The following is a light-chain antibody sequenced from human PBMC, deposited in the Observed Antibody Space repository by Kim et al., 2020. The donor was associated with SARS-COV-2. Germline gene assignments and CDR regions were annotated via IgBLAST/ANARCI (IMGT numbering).Light chain of an antibody. CDR3: QAWDSSTAVV. CDR2: QES. CDR1: KFGDKF. Sequence: SPGQTASITCSGDKFGDKFACCYQQKPGQSPVLVIYQESKRPSGIPDRFSGSNSGNTATLTISGTQAMDEADYFCQAWDSSTAVVFGGGTQLTVL. J-gene: IGLJ2*01. V-gene: IGLV3-1*01.